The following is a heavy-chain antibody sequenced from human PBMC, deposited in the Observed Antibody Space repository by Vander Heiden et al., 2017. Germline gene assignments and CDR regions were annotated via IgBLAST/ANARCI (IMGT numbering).Heavy chain of an antibody. CDR3: TRDHVGYCSGASCSLNWLDP. Sequence: QVQLVQSGAEVKKPGASVKVSCKASGYTFTAHYVNWVRQAPGQGLEWMGWINPNSGGTNYAQRFQGRVTMTRDTSISTVYMELSRLRSDDTAVYYCTRDHVGYCSGASCSLNWLDPWGQGTLVTVSP. D-gene: IGHD2-15*01. J-gene: IGHJ5*02. CDR1: GYTFTAHY. V-gene: IGHV1-2*02. CDR2: INPNSGGT.